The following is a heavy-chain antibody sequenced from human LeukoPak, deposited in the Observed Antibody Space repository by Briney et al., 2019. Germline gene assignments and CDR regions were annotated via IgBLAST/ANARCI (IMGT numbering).Heavy chain of an antibody. CDR3: ARRAGAYSHPYDY. Sequence: AGGSLRLSCAASGFTFSRYGMSWVRQAPGKGLEWVSFIYSDNTHYSDSVKGRFTISRDNSKNTLYLQMNSLRAEDTAVYYCARRAGAYSHPYDYWGQGTLVTVSS. V-gene: IGHV3-53*01. J-gene: IGHJ4*02. D-gene: IGHD4/OR15-4a*01. CDR2: IYSDNT. CDR1: GFTFSRYG.